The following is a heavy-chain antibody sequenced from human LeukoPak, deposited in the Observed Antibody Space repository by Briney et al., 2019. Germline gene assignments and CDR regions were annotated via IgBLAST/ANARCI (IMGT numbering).Heavy chain of an antibody. CDR1: GGSISSSSYY. V-gene: IGHV4-39*01. CDR3: ARHRIIAAAGNRESWFDP. J-gene: IGHJ5*02. CDR2: IYYSGST. D-gene: IGHD6-13*01. Sequence: KPSETLSLTCTVSGGSISSSSYYWGWIRQPPGKGLEWIGSIYYSGSTYYNPSLKSRVTISVDTSKNQFSLRLSSVTAADTAVYYCARHRIIAAAGNRESWFDPWGQGTLVTVSS.